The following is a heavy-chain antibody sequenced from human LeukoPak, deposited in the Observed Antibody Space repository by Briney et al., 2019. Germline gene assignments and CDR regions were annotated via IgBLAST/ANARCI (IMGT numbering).Heavy chain of an antibody. CDR1: GFTFSSYW. Sequence: GGSLRLSCAASGFTFSSYWMHWVRQVPVKGLVWVSRINSDGSSTKYADSAKGRFTISRDNAKNTLYLQMNSLRAEDTAVYYCARDSRWIQFDYWGQGTLVTVSS. J-gene: IGHJ4*02. V-gene: IGHV3-74*03. CDR2: INSDGSST. D-gene: IGHD5-18*01. CDR3: ARDSRWIQFDY.